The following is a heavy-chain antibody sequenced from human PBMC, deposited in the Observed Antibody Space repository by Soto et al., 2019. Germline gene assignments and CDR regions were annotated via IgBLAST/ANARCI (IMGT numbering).Heavy chain of an antibody. Sequence: PSETLSLTCTVSGGSISSSSYYWGWIRQPPGKGLEWIGSIYYSGSTYYNPSLKSRVTISVDTSKNQFSLKLSSVTAADTAVYYCARINHYYDSSGYVDHWGQGTLVTVSS. CDR2: IYYSGST. CDR1: GGSISSSSYY. D-gene: IGHD3-22*01. J-gene: IGHJ4*02. V-gene: IGHV4-39*01. CDR3: ARINHYYDSSGYVDH.